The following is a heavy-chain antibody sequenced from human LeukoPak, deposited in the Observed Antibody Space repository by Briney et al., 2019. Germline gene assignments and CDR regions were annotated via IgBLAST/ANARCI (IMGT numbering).Heavy chain of an antibody. J-gene: IGHJ3*02. CDR1: GFSFSNYW. CDR3: AREYAALGFDI. CDR2: IKQDGSET. Sequence: PGGSLRLSCAASGFSFSNYWMNWVRQAPGKGLEWVAIIKQDGSETFYVDSVKGRFTISRDNAKSSLSLRMNSLRAEDTALYYCAREYAALGFDIWGQGTMVTVSS. D-gene: IGHD2-2*01. V-gene: IGHV3-7*05.